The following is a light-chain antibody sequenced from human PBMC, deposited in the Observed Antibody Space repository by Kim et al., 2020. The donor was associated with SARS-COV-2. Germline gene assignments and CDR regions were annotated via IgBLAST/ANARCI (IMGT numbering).Light chain of an antibody. CDR3: QQYYITPFT. CDR1: QSVKHSSNNKNY. Sequence: IVMTQSPDSLAVSLGERATINCKSSQSVKHSSNNKNYLAWYQHKPGQPPNLLIYWASTRESGVPDRFSGSGSGTDFTLTISSLQAEDAAVYYCQQYYITPFTFGGGTKLEI. V-gene: IGKV4-1*01. J-gene: IGKJ4*01. CDR2: WAS.